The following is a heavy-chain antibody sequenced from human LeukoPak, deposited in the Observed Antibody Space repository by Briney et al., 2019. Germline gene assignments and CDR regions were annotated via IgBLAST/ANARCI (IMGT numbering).Heavy chain of an antibody. CDR3: ASDGCLNTCFDY. CDR1: GFTLRNYW. D-gene: IGHD3-16*01. V-gene: IGHV3-7*01. Sequence: PGGSLRLACAASGFTLRNYWMGWGRQAPGKGVEWVAYSKPYGCAEYYADSVRVRFPTSKHNANIFLYLQMTSLRAVDTSVYFCASDGCLNTCFDYWGQGTLVTVSS. CDR2: SKPYGCAE. J-gene: IGHJ4*02.